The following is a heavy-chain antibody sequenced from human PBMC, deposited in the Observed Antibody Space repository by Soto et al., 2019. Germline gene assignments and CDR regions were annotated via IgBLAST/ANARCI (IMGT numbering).Heavy chain of an antibody. V-gene: IGHV1-2*02. CDR2: INPNSGGT. J-gene: IGHJ3*02. Sequence: ASVKVSCKASGYTFTGYYMHWVRQAPGQGLEWMGWINPNSGGTNYAQKFQGRVTMTRDTSISTAYMELSRLRSDDTAVYYCARGEEHSSGLMDAFDIWGQGTMVTVSS. CDR3: ARGEEHSSGLMDAFDI. D-gene: IGHD3-22*01. CDR1: GYTFTGYY.